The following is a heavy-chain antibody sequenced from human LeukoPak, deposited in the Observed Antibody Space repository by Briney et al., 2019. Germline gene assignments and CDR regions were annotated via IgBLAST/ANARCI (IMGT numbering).Heavy chain of an antibody. V-gene: IGHV3-72*01. CDR3: TRRKTFTDGFDI. CDR2: ITNKAYCYTT. D-gene: IGHD3-3*02. J-gene: IGHJ3*02. Sequence: GGSLPLSCAASGFTISDHYMGGVRPVPGKGLEWVGRITNKAYCYTTEYAASVKGRLSISRDDSKHSLYLQMTSLKTEDTAVYYCTRRKTFTDGFDIWGQGTMVTVSS. CDR1: GFTISDHY.